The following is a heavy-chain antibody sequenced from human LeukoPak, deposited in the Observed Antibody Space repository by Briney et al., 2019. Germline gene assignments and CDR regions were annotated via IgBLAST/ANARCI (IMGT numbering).Heavy chain of an antibody. V-gene: IGHV3-48*04. D-gene: IGHD1-1*01. CDR1: GFPFNEYS. CDR3: ARDHNYAFDN. J-gene: IGHJ4*02. Sequence: GGSLRLSCTASGFPFNEYSMNWVRQAPGKGLEWIAYIGIDSGNTWYADSVKGRFTIPADSAKNSVSLQMSSLRVEDTAVYYCARDHNYAFDNWGQGTLVSVSS. CDR2: IGIDSGNT.